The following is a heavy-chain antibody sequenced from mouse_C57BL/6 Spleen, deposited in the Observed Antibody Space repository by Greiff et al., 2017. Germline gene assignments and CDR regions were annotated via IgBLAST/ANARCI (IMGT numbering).Heavy chain of an antibody. CDR2: IIPNNGIP. Sequence: VQLQQSGPELVKPGASVKISCKASGYSFTDYNMNWVKQSNGKSLEWIGVIIPNNGIPSSTQKFKGKATLTVDQSSSTAYMQLNSLTSEDSAVYYCSRSNSAYSCGSFFDVWGQGTTLTVSS. D-gene: IGHD1-1*01. V-gene: IGHV1-39*01. CDR3: SRSNSAYSCGSFFDV. J-gene: IGHJ2*01. CDR1: GYSFTDYN.